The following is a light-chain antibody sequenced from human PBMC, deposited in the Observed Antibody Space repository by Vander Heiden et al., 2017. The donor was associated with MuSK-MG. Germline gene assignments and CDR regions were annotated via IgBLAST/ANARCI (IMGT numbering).Light chain of an antibody. J-gene: IGKJ4*01. Sequence: EVVLTQAPRTLSSSPGETATLSCRASQHVGDCLAWYKQKPGQAPRLLISGASKRATDIPGRFSGCGSGTDFTLTIRNLESEDFALYFCQQCDSRPITFGGGTKVDSK. CDR2: GAS. CDR3: QQCDSRPIT. CDR1: QHVGDC. V-gene: IGKV3-11*01.